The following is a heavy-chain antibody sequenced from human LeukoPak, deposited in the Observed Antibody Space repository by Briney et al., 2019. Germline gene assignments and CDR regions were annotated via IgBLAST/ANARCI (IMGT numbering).Heavy chain of an antibody. J-gene: IGHJ4*02. CDR2: ISHGGST. CDR3: AGAPYNFWSTYLDY. CDR1: GSSISSDYY. D-gene: IGHD3-3*01. Sequence: SETLSLTCAVSGSSISSDYYWGWIRQPSGKGLEWIGSISHGGSTYYSPSLKSRLTISVDTSKNQFSLNLGSVTAADTAVYYCAGAPYNFWSTYLDYWGQGTLVTVSS. V-gene: IGHV4-38-2*01.